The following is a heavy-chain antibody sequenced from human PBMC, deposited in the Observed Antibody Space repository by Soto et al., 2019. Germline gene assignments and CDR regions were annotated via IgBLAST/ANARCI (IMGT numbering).Heavy chain of an antibody. J-gene: IGHJ4*02. CDR1: GFTFTTYY. V-gene: IGHV3-7*03. CDR2: IKNDGSEQ. D-gene: IGHD3-10*01. CDR3: SRENWFQDY. Sequence: EVQLVESGGALVQPGGSLRLSCAASGFTFTTYYMTWVRQAPGKGLEWVASIKNDGSEQYYVDSVKGRFTISRDNAKNSLYLQMNSLRVGDTAPYYCSRENWFQDYWGQGTLVTVSS.